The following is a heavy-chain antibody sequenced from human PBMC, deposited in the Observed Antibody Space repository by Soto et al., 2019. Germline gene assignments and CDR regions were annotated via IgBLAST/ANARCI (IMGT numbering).Heavy chain of an antibody. V-gene: IGHV1-69*01. Sequence: QAQLVQSGAEVKKPGSSVKVSCKASGGSFNNHAANWVRQAPGQGLEWMGGIVPIVGAADYAQKFQGRVTITADESTSTSSMAMSSLRYEDTAVYYCARGAGTYWSLDLWGPGTLVTVSS. D-gene: IGHD1-26*01. J-gene: IGHJ2*01. CDR1: GGSFNNHA. CDR3: ARGAGTYWSLDL. CDR2: IVPIVGAA.